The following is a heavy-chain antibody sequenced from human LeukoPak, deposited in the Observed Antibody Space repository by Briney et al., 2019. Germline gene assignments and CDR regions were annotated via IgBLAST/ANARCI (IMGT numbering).Heavy chain of an antibody. Sequence: PGGSLRLSCVASGFTFRSYWMTWVRQAPGKGLEWVANIKQDGSKKYYVDSVKGRFTISRDNAKNSLYLQMNSLRAEDTGVYYCARDRLSGEYEDYWGQGTVVTVSS. CDR3: ARDRLSGEYEDY. V-gene: IGHV3-7*01. D-gene: IGHD4-17*01. CDR2: IKQDGSKK. CDR1: GFTFRSYW. J-gene: IGHJ4*02.